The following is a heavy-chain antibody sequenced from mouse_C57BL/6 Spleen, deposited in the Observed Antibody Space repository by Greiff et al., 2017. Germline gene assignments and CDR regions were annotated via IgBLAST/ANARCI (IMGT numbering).Heavy chain of an antibody. CDR2: IRNKANGYTT. D-gene: IGHD1-1*01. Sequence: EVKLVESGGGLVQPGGSLSLSCAASGFTFTDYYMSWVRQPPGKALEWLGFIRNKANGYTTEYSASVKGRFTISRDNSQSILYLQMNALRAEDSATYYCARAHLYYGKEGFDYWGQGTTLTVSS. CDR3: ARAHLYYGKEGFDY. CDR1: GFTFTDYY. V-gene: IGHV7-3*01. J-gene: IGHJ2*01.